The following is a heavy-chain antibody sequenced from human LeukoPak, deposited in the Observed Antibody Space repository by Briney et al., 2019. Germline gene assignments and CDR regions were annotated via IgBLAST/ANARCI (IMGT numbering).Heavy chain of an antibody. CDR1: GGSISSYY. CDR2: IYYSGST. CDR3: ARRTYYDFWSGYSWYFDY. J-gene: IGHJ4*02. V-gene: IGHV4-59*08. D-gene: IGHD3-3*01. Sequence: PSETLSLTCTVSGGSISSYYWSWIRRPPGKGLEWIGYIYYSGSTNYNPSLKSRVTISVDTSKNQFSLKLSSVTAADTAVYYCARRTYYDFWSGYSWYFDYWGQGTLVTVSS.